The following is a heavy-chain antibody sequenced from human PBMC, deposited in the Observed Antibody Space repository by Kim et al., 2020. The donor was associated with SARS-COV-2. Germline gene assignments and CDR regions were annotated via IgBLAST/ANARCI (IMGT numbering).Heavy chain of an antibody. Sequence: GGSLRLSCAASGFTFSSYSMNWVRQAPGKGLEWVSYISSSSSTIHYADSVKGRFTISRDNAKKSLYLQMNSLRDEDTAVYYCARGSCWYYYYYGMDVWGQGATVIASS. D-gene: IGHD6-19*01. CDR3: ARGSCWYYYYYGMDV. CDR2: ISSSSSTI. CDR1: GFTFSSYS. V-gene: IGHV3-48*02. J-gene: IGHJ6*02.